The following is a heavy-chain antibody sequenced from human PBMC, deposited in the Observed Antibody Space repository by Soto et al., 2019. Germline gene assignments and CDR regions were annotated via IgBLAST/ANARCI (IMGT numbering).Heavy chain of an antibody. CDR1: GYTFTSYY. J-gene: IGHJ4*02. CDR3: AREWGDYYDSSGYTKPFDY. CDR2: INPSGGST. V-gene: IGHV1-46*01. D-gene: IGHD3-22*01. Sequence: GASVKVSCKASGYTFTSYYMHWVRQAPGQGLEWMGIINPSGGSTSYAQKFQGRVTMTRDTSTSTVYMERSSLSSEDTAVYYCAREWGDYYDSSGYTKPFDYWGQGTLVTVSS.